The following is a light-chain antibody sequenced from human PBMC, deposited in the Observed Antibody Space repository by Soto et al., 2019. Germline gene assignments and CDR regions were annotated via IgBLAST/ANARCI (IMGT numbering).Light chain of an antibody. CDR2: DAS. CDR3: RQYGTSLGFP. Sequence: EIVMTHSPATLSVSPGEGATLSCSASQSIGSTLAWYQQKLGQAPRLLIYDASNRATGIPARFSGSGSGTDFTLTISSLEPEDFAVYFCRQYGTSLGFPVGGGTKVDI. V-gene: IGKV3D-15*01. CDR1: QSIGST. J-gene: IGKJ4*01.